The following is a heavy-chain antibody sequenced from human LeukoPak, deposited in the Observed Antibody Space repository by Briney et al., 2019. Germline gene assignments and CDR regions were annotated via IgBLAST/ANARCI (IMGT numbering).Heavy chain of an antibody. V-gene: IGHV1-18*01. J-gene: IGHJ6*03. CDR2: ISAYNGNT. CDR1: GYTFTSYG. D-gene: IGHD6-13*01. CDR3: ARLGGSGIAAAGTLYYYMDV. Sequence: ASVKVSCKASGYTFTSYGISWVRQAPGQGLEWMGWISAYNGNTNYAQKLQGRVTMTTDTSTSTAYMELRSLRSDDTAVYYCARLGGSGIAAAGTLYYYMDVWGKGTTVTVSS.